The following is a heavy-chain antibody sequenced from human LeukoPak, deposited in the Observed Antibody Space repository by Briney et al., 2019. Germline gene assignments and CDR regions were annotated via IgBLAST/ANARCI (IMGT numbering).Heavy chain of an antibody. Sequence: SETLSLTCTVSGGSITGSYWSWLRQPPGKGLEYIGYIFYSGSTNYNPSLKSRLTTSLDTSKNQFSLKLSSVTAADTAVYYCARGKYYFDYWGQGTLVTVSS. CDR3: ARGKYYFDY. CDR2: IFYSGST. V-gene: IGHV4-59*01. J-gene: IGHJ4*02. CDR1: GGSITGSY.